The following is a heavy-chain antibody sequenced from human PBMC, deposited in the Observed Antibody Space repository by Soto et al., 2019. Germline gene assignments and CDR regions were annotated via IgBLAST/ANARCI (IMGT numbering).Heavy chain of an antibody. CDR3: ARVTPGNNLYYFSGLDF. D-gene: IGHD1-1*01. CDR2: ISYEGSNT. CDR1: GFTFDTYG. Sequence: LRLSCVASGFTFDTYGIHWVRQAPGKGLQWVALISYEGSNTYYADSVRGRFTISRDNSKNTLYLQMNTLRPEDTGVYYCARVTPGNNLYYFSGLDFWGQGTSVTVSS. J-gene: IGHJ6*02. V-gene: IGHV3-30-3*01.